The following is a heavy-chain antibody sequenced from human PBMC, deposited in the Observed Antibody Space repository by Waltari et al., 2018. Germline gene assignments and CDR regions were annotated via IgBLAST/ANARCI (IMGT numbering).Heavy chain of an antibody. Sequence: EVYLEHYGGGLGQPGGSLKLSCAATGATIDSNYMNWIRQAPGKGLQWSSVIFADGTTHYADSVRGRFAISRDTSENTLYLQLSGLRPDDSGFYYCARAGHPNSWGQGALVTVSS. J-gene: IGHJ1*01. D-gene: IGHD1-1*01. CDR2: IFADGTT. V-gene: IGHV3-66*02. CDR3: ARAGHPNS. CDR1: GATIDSNY.